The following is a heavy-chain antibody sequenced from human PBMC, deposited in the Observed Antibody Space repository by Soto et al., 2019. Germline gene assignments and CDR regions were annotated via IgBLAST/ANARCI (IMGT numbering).Heavy chain of an antibody. Sequence: SETLSLTCTVSGGSISSYYWSWIRQPPGKGLEWIGYIHYSGSTNYNPSLKSRVTISVDTSKNQFSLKLSSVTAADTAVYYCARGVAMVRGHYGMDVWGQGTTVTVSS. V-gene: IGHV4-59*01. CDR3: ARGVAMVRGHYGMDV. D-gene: IGHD3-10*01. CDR2: IHYSGST. CDR1: GGSISSYY. J-gene: IGHJ6*02.